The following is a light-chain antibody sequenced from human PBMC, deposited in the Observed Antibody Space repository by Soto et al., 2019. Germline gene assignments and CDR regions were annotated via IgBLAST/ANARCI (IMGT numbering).Light chain of an antibody. Sequence: QSVLTQPASVSGSPGQSIAISCTGTSSDVGSYNLVSWYQQHPGKAPKLMIYEDTKRPSGVSDRFSGSKSGNTASLTISGIQAEDEADYYCCSYATSSTYVFGPGTKLTVL. V-gene: IGLV2-23*01. CDR2: EDT. CDR1: SSDVGSYNL. CDR3: CSYATSSTYV. J-gene: IGLJ1*01.